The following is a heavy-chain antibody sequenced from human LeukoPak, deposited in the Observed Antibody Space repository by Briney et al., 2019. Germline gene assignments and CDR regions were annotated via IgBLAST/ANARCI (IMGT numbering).Heavy chain of an antibody. CDR1: GYTFTGYC. J-gene: IGHJ4*02. D-gene: IGHD1-26*01. CDR3: ARRQVWSYSRYYFDY. V-gene: IGHV1-2*02. Sequence: ASVKVSCKASGYTFTGYCMHWVRQAPGQGLEWMGWINPNSGGTNYAQKFQGRVTMTRDTSISTAYMELSRLRSDDTAVYYCARRQVWSYSRYYFDYWGQGTLVTVSS. CDR2: INPNSGGT.